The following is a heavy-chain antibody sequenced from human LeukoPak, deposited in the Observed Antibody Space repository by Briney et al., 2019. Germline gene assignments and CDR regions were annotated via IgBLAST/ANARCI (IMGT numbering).Heavy chain of an antibody. D-gene: IGHD3-22*01. CDR2: IYYSGST. CDR3: ARVPRYYYDSSGYYSDY. J-gene: IGHJ4*02. V-gene: IGHV4-39*07. Sequence: SETLSLTCTVSGGSISSSSYYWGWIRQPPGKGLEWIGSIYYSGSTYYNPSLKSRVTISVDTSKNQFSLKLSSVTAADTAVYYCARVPRYYYDSSGYYSDYWGQGTLVTVSS. CDR1: GGSISSSSYY.